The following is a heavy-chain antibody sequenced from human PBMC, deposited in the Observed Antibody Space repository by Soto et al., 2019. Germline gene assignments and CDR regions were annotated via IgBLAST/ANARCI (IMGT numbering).Heavy chain of an antibody. Sequence: QVQLVQSGPEVMKPGASVKLSCEASGYTFTRYPIHWVRQAPGQGLEWMGWLNPANGDTGYSQNFQGRVTITRDTSASTGYMEMNSLRSDDTAVYYCARKDYYGSGIYYFDSWGQGTQVTVSS. CDR2: LNPANGDT. CDR1: GYTFTRYP. V-gene: IGHV1-3*01. D-gene: IGHD3-10*01. CDR3: ARKDYYGSGIYYFDS. J-gene: IGHJ4*02.